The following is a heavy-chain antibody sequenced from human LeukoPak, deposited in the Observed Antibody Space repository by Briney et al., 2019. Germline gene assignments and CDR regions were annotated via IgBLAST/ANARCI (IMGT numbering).Heavy chain of an antibody. CDR2: ISWNSGSI. CDR3: ARYCSGGSCYSDAFDI. CDR1: GFTFDDYA. V-gene: IGHV3-9*01. D-gene: IGHD2-15*01. J-gene: IGHJ3*02. Sequence: GGSLRLSCAASGFTFDDYAMHWVRQAPGKGLEWVSGISWNSGSIGYADSVKGRFTISRDNAKNSLYLQMNSLRAEDTAVYYCARYCSGGSCYSDAFDIWGQGTMVTVSS.